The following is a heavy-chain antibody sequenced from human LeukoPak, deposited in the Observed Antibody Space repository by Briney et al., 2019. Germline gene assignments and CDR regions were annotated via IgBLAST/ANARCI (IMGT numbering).Heavy chain of an antibody. CDR2: IIPIFGTA. CDR3: ARDMAVAGGGPASDY. CDR1: AYTFTNFR. D-gene: IGHD6-19*01. V-gene: IGHV1-69*13. Sequence: SVKVSCKTSAYTFTNFRIHWVRQAPGQGLEWMGGIIPIFGTANYAQKFQGRVTITADESTSTAYMELSSLRSEDTAVYYCARDMAVAGGGPASDYWGQGTLVTVSS. J-gene: IGHJ4*02.